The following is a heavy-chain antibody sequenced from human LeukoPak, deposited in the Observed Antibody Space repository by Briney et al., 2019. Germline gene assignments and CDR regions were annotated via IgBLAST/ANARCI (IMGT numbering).Heavy chain of an antibody. Sequence: TVSGASISSSSYYWDWIRQPPGKGLEWIGSIHHSGSTYYNSSLKSRVTISVDTSKNQFSLKVSSVTAADTAVYYCARVDWNPDYWGQGTLVTVSS. J-gene: IGHJ4*02. CDR1: GASISSSSYY. CDR2: IHHSGST. CDR3: ARVDWNPDY. V-gene: IGHV4-39*07. D-gene: IGHD1-1*01.